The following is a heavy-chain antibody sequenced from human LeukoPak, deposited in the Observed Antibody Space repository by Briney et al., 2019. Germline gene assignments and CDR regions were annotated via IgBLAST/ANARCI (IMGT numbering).Heavy chain of an antibody. CDR2: IYYSGNT. Sequence: GSLRLSCAASGFTFSSYWMSWVRQPPGKGLEWIGTIYYSGNTYYNPSLKSRVTISVDTSKNQFFLKLSSVTAADTALYYCVRHPSAGGGDFYGMDVWGQGTTVTVSS. CDR1: GFTFSSYW. CDR3: VRHPSAGGGDFYGMDV. V-gene: IGHV4-39*01. D-gene: IGHD2-8*02. J-gene: IGHJ6*02.